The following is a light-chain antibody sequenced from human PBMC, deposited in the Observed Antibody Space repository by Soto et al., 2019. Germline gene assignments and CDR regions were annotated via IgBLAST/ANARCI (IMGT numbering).Light chain of an antibody. J-gene: IGKJ5*01. CDR2: EVS. CDR3: MQSTQLPPT. V-gene: IGKV2D-29*02. CDR1: QSLLHITGETL. Sequence: DVVMTQTLLSLSVAPGQPASISCKSSQSLLHITGETLLFWYLQKPGQSPQLLIYEVSTRVSGVPDRFSGSGSGTDFTLEISRVETDDVGIYYCMQSTQLPPTFGQGTRLEIK.